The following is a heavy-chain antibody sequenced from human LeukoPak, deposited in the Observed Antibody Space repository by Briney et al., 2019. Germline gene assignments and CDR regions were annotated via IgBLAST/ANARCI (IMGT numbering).Heavy chain of an antibody. Sequence: SETLSLTCAVYGGSFSGYYWSWIRQPPGKGLEWIGEINHSGSTNYNPSLKSRVTISVDTSKNQFSLKLSSVTAADTAVYYCARDPGSSWSRGFNWFDPWGQGTLVTVSS. CDR2: INHSGST. CDR1: GGSFSGYY. V-gene: IGHV4-34*01. CDR3: ARDPGSSWSRGFNWFDP. D-gene: IGHD6-13*01. J-gene: IGHJ5*02.